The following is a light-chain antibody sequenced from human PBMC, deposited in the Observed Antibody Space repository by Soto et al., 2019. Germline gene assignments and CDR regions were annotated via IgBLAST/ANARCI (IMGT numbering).Light chain of an antibody. CDR1: SSGVGGYNY. V-gene: IGLV2-14*01. CDR2: DVS. Sequence: SVLTQPSSLSGAPGQSITLSRTGNSSGVGGYNYVSWYQQHPGKAPKLMIYDVSNRPSGVSNRFSGSKSGNTASLTISGLQAEDEADYYCSSYTSSSTYVFGTGTKVTVL. CDR3: SSYTSSSTYV. J-gene: IGLJ1*01.